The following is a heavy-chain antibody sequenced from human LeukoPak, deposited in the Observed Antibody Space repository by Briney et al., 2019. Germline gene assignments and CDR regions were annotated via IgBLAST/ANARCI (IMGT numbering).Heavy chain of an antibody. CDR2: IYYSGST. Sequence: PSETLSLTCTVSGGSISSSNYYWGWIRQPPGKGLEWIGSIYYSGSTYYNPSLKSRVTISVDTSKNQFFLKLSSVTAADTAVYYCARVDYYDSSGYFFHFDYWGQGTLVTVSS. CDR3: ARVDYYDSSGYFFHFDY. D-gene: IGHD3-22*01. J-gene: IGHJ4*02. V-gene: IGHV4-39*07. CDR1: GGSISSSNYY.